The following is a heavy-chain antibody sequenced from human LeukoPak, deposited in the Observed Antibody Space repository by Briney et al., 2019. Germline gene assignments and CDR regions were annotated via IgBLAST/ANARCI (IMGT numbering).Heavy chain of an antibody. CDR2: INPSGGST. J-gene: IGHJ5*02. D-gene: IGHD3-16*01. CDR3: ARDIIGALRLGELRWFDP. Sequence: GASVKVSCKASGYTFTSYYMHWVRQAPGQGLEWMGIINPSGGSTSYAQKFQGRVTMTRDTSTSTVYTELSSLRSEDTAVYYCARDIIGALRLGELRWFDPWGQGTLVTVSS. CDR1: GYTFTSYY. V-gene: IGHV1-46*01.